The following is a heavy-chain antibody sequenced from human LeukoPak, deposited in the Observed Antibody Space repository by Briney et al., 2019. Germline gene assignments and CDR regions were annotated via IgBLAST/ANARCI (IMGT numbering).Heavy chain of an antibody. D-gene: IGHD3-10*01. CDR1: GFTFSGSA. Sequence: GGSLRLSCAASGFTFSGSAMHWVRQASGKGLEWVGRIRSKANSYATAYAASVKGRFTISRDDSKNTAYLQMNSLRAEDTAVYYCARGPMVRGAKDYWGQGTLVTVSS. CDR3: ARGPMVRGAKDY. J-gene: IGHJ4*02. V-gene: IGHV3-73*01. CDR2: IRSKANSYAT.